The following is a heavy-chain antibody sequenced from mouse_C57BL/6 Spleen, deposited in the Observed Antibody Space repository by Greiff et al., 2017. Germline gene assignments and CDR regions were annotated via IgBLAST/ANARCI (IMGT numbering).Heavy chain of an antibody. Sequence: EVKLVESGAELVKPGASVKLSCTASGFNIKDYYMHWVKQRTEQGLEWIGRIDPEDGETKYAPKFQGKATITADTSSNTAYLQLSSLTSEDTAVYYCASYDYAAAWFAYWGQGTLVTVSA. CDR2: IDPEDGET. V-gene: IGHV14-2*01. D-gene: IGHD2-4*01. J-gene: IGHJ3*01. CDR3: ASYDYAAAWFAY. CDR1: GFNIKDYY.